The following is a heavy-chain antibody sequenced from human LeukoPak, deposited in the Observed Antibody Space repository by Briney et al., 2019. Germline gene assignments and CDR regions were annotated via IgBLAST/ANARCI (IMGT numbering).Heavy chain of an antibody. V-gene: IGHV3-23*01. CDR2: LSGSGITT. CDR1: GFTFSSYA. CDR3: ARQLRTYSSSWYYFDY. Sequence: SVGSLRLSCAASGFTFSSYAMTWVRQAPGKGLDWVSALSGSGITTYYADSVKGRSTISRDNSKNTLYLQMNSLRAEDTAVYYCARQLRTYSSSWYYFDYWGQGTLVTVSS. J-gene: IGHJ4*02. D-gene: IGHD6-13*01.